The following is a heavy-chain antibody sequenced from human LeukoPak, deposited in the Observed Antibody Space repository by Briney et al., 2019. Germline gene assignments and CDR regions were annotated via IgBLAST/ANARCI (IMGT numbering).Heavy chain of an antibody. CDR1: GGSFSGYC. CDR2: INHSGST. D-gene: IGHD6-13*01. V-gene: IGHV4-34*01. J-gene: IGHJ6*02. Sequence: PSETLSLTCAVYGGSFSGYCWSWIRQPPGKGLEWIGEINHSGSTNYNPSLKSRVTISVDTSKNQFSLKLSSVTAADTAVYYCARGEGSGSWKDYYYGMDVWGQGTTVTVSS. CDR3: ARGEGSGSWKDYYYGMDV.